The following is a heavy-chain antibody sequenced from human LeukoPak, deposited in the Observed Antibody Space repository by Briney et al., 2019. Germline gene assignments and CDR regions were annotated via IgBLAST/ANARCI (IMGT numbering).Heavy chain of an antibody. CDR2: IYYSGRT. Sequence: SETLSLTCTASGGSISSSSYYWGWIRQPPGKGLECIGSIYYSGRTYYNPSLKSRVTITVDTSKNQFSLQLSSVTAADTAVYYCARRRRWLQLRYFDLWGRGTLVTVSS. J-gene: IGHJ2*01. CDR1: GGSISSSSYY. CDR3: ARRRRWLQLRYFDL. V-gene: IGHV4-39*01. D-gene: IGHD5-24*01.